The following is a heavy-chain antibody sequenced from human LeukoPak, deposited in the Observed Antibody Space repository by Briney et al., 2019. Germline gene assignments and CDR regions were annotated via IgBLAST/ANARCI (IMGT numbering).Heavy chain of an antibody. CDR1: GFTFDDYA. Sequence: PGGSLRLSCAASGFTFDDYAMHWVRQAPGKGLEWVSGISWNSGSIGYADSVKGRFTISRDNAKNSLYLQMNSLRAEDTAVYYCARATIFGVDYDYWGQGTLVTVSS. CDR2: ISWNSGSI. CDR3: ARATIFGVDYDY. V-gene: IGHV3-9*01. D-gene: IGHD3-3*01. J-gene: IGHJ4*02.